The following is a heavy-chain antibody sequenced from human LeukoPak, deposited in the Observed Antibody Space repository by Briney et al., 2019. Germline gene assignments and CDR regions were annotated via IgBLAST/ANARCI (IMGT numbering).Heavy chain of an antibody. CDR3: ARLWFGEFFDY. J-gene: IGHJ4*02. CDR2: ISSSSSTI. V-gene: IGHV3-48*01. Sequence: GGSRRLSCAASGFTFSRYSMNSVRQAPGKGLEWVSYISSSSSTIYYADSVKGRFTISRDNAKNSLYLQMNSLRAEDTAVYYCARLWFGEFFDYWGQGTLVTVSS. D-gene: IGHD3-10*01. CDR1: GFTFSRYS.